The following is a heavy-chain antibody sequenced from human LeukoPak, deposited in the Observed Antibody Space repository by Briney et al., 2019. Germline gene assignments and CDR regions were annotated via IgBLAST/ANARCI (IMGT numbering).Heavy chain of an antibody. CDR1: GFTVSNNY. Sequence: GGSLRLSCAASGFTVSNNYVSWVRQAPGKGLEWVSLIYSDGRTQYADSVKGRFTISRDNSKNTLYLQMNSLRAEDTAVFYCARLSGDDWYFTLWGRGTLVTVSS. J-gene: IGHJ2*01. CDR2: IYSDGRT. V-gene: IGHV3-53*01. D-gene: IGHD7-27*01. CDR3: ARLSGDDWYFTL.